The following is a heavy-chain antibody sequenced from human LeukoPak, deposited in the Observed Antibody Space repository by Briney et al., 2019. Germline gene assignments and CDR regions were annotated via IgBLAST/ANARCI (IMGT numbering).Heavy chain of an antibody. J-gene: IGHJ4*02. D-gene: IGHD4-17*01. V-gene: IGHV4-4*07. CDR1: GDPIISYY. Sequence: PSETLSLTCTVSGDPIISYYWTWIRRPAGKGLEWIGRIYTSGSTHYNPSLKSRITMSVDTSKNQFFLSLSSVTAADTAVYYCARVGSYGDYEFDFWGQGTLVTASS. CDR3: ARVGSYGDYEFDF. CDR2: IYTSGST.